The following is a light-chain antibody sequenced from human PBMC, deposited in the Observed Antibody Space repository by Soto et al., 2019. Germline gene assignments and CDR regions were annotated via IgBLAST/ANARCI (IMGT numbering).Light chain of an antibody. CDR3: QQYGPSPALT. CDR1: QSVSSSY. CDR2: GAS. V-gene: IGKV3-20*01. J-gene: IGKJ4*01. Sequence: EIVLTQSPGTQSLSPGERAALSCRASQSVSSSYLAWYQQKPGQAPRLLIYGASSRATGIPDRFSGSGSGTDFTLTISRLEPEDFAVYHCQQYGPSPALTFGGGTKVEIK.